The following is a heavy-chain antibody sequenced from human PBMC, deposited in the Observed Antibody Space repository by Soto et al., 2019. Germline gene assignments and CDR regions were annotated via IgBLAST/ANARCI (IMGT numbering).Heavy chain of an antibody. V-gene: IGHV4-59*01. CDR3: ARDSIPYSTWFDP. J-gene: IGHJ5*02. D-gene: IGHD4-4*01. CDR1: GGSISSYY. Sequence: PSETLSLTCTVSGGSISSYYWSWIRQPPGKGLEWIGYIYYSGSTNYNPSLKSRVTISVDTSKNQFSLKLSSVTAADTAVYYCARDSIPYSTWFDPWGQGTLVTVSS. CDR2: IYYSGST.